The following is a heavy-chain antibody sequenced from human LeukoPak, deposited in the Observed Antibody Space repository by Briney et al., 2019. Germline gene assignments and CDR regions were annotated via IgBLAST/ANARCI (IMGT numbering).Heavy chain of an antibody. V-gene: IGHV1-46*01. D-gene: IGHD3-22*01. Sequence: ASVKVSCKASGYTFTSYYMHWVRQAPGQGLEWMGIINPSGGRTTYAQKFQGRVTMTRDTSTSTVYMELSSLRSEDTAVYYCARDREPSYDSSGYYLGPGDYWGQGTLVTVSS. CDR1: GYTFTSYY. J-gene: IGHJ4*02. CDR3: ARDREPSYDSSGYYLGPGDY. CDR2: INPSGGRT.